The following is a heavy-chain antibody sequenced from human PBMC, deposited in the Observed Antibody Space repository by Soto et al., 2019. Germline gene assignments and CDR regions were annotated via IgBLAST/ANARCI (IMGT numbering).Heavy chain of an antibody. CDR1: GGSISSSSYY. CDR3: ASSGSGDSGYDFGVYFFDY. CDR2: IYYSGST. J-gene: IGHJ4*02. Sequence: SETLSLTCTVSGGSISSSSYYWVWIRHPPGKGLEWIGSIYYSGSTYYNPSLKSRVTISVDTSKNQFSLKLSSVTAADTAVYYCASSGSGDSGYDFGVYFFDYWGQGTLVTVSS. D-gene: IGHD5-12*01. V-gene: IGHV4-39*01.